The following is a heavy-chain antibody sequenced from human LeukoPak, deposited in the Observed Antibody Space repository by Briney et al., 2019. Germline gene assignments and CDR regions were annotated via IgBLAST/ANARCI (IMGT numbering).Heavy chain of an antibody. CDR3: ARESGRGTQNRRNFDY. CDR2: IYTSGST. D-gene: IGHD1-26*01. CDR1: GGSISSGSYY. Sequence: SETLSLTCTVSGGSISSGSYYWSWIRQPAGKGLEWIGRIYTSGSTNYNPSLKSRVTISVDTSKNQFSLKLSSVTAADTAVYYCARESGRGTQNRRNFDYWGRGTLVTVSS. J-gene: IGHJ4*02. V-gene: IGHV4-61*02.